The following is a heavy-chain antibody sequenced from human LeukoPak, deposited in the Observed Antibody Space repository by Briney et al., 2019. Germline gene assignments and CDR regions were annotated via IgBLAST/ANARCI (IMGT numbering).Heavy chain of an antibody. CDR1: GFTSSNAW. J-gene: IGHJ4*02. D-gene: IGHD3-10*01. CDR2: IKSKTAGGTT. V-gene: IGHV3-15*01. Sequence: GGSLRLSCAPSGFTSSNAWMSWVRQAPGKGRGWVGRIKSKTAGGTTDYAAPVKGRFTISRDDSKNTLYLQMNSLKTEDTAVYYCTRRNFGESVDYWGQGTLVTVSS. CDR3: TRRNFGESVDY.